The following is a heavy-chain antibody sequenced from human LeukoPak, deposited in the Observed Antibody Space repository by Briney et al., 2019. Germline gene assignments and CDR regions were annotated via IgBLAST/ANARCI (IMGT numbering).Heavy chain of an antibody. CDR3: ATDQLSGEYDYGWGPFDI. CDR1: GITFSNYA. Sequence: GGSLRLSCAASGITFSNYAMGWVRQAPGKGLEWVSAVSSSGNSAVYTDSVRGRFTISRDNSKNTIFLQMNSLRAEDTAVYHCATDQLSGEYDYGWGPFDIWGQGTMVTVSS. J-gene: IGHJ3*02. CDR2: VSSSGNSA. D-gene: IGHD3-16*01. V-gene: IGHV3-23*01.